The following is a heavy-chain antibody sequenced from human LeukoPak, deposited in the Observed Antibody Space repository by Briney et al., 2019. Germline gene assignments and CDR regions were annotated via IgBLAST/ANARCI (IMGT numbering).Heavy chain of an antibody. Sequence: ASVKVSCKASGYTFTGYYMHWVRQAPGQGLEWMGWINPNSGGTNYAQKFQGRVTMTRDTSISTVYMELSSLRSEDTAVYYCARDKGGSYYRDAFDIWGQGTMVTVSS. D-gene: IGHD1-26*01. CDR3: ARDKGGSYYRDAFDI. CDR1: GYTFTGYY. CDR2: INPNSGGT. V-gene: IGHV1-2*02. J-gene: IGHJ3*02.